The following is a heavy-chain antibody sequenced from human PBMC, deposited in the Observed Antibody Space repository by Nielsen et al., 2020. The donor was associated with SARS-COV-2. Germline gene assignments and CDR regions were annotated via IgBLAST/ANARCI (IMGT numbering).Heavy chain of an antibody. CDR3: ARDLGDY. CDR1: GFTFSSYA. V-gene: IGHV3-23*01. J-gene: IGHJ4*02. Sequence: GESLKISCAASGFTFSSYAMSWVRQAPGKGLEWVSAISGSGGSTYYADSVKGRFTISRDNAKNSLYLQMNSLRAEDTAVYYCARDLGDYWGQGTLVTVSS. CDR2: ISGSGGST.